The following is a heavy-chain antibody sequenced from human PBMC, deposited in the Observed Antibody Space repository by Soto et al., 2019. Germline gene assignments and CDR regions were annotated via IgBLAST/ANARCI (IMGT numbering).Heavy chain of an antibody. Sequence: EVQLVESGGGLVQPGGSLRLSCAASKFTFSGYSMNWVRQAPGKGLEWVSYISSTSATIYYADSVKGRFTISRDDAKNSLYLQMTSLRDEATAVYYCARGSEKGGGPWGQGTLVTVSS. D-gene: IGHD3-16*01. V-gene: IGHV3-48*02. CDR3: ARGSEKGGGP. CDR1: KFTFSGYS. CDR2: ISSTSATI. J-gene: IGHJ5*02.